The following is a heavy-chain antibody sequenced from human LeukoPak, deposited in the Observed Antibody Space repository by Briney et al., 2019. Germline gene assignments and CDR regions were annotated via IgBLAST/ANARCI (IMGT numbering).Heavy chain of an antibody. CDR1: GYTFTSYG. V-gene: IGHV1-18*01. J-gene: IGHJ4*02. CDR3: ARVGGYSGYDSLRYFVY. Sequence: ASVKVSCKASGYTFTSYGISWVRQAPGQGHEWMGWISAYNGNTNYAQKLQGRVTMTTDTSTSTAYMELRSLRSDDTAVYYCARVGGYSGYDSLRYFVYWGQGTLVTVSS. D-gene: IGHD5-12*01. CDR2: ISAYNGNT.